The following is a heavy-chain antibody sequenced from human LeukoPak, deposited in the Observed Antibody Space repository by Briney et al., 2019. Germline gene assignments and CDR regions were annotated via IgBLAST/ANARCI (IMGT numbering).Heavy chain of an antibody. D-gene: IGHD6-13*01. CDR2: ISAYNGNT. Sequence: ASVKVSCKASGYTFTSYGISWVLQAPGQRLEWMGRISAYNGNTNYAQKLQGRVTMTTDTSTSTAYMELRSLRSDDTAVYYCARGSSSWYPTYYFDYWGQGTLVTVSS. CDR3: ARGSSSWYPTYYFDY. J-gene: IGHJ4*02. CDR1: GYTFTSYG. V-gene: IGHV1-18*01.